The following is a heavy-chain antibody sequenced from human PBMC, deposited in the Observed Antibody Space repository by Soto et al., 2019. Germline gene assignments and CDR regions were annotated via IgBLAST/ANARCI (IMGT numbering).Heavy chain of an antibody. D-gene: IGHD4-17*01. CDR1: VYTVTSYA. Sequence: GASVKVSCKPSVYTVTSYAMHWVRQPPGQRRAWMGWSNAGNGKTKYPHKLQDRLTITRDTSASTAYIELSILRSEDTAVYYCSRVAHMTTIYYFDDWGQGTMVTVSS. J-gene: IGHJ4*02. CDR3: SRVAHMTTIYYFDD. CDR2: SNAGNGKT. V-gene: IGHV1-3*01.